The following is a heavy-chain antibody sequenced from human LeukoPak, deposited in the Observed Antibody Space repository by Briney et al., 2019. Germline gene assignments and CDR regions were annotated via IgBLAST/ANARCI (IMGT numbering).Heavy chain of an antibody. V-gene: IGHV3-23*01. J-gene: IGHJ4*02. Sequence: GGTLRLSCAASGFTFSSYGMSWVRQAPGKGLEWVSAISGSGGSTYYADSVKGRFTISRDNSENTLYLQMNSLRPEDTAVFYCAKSWGVEYSSGFFTGVHYWGQGTLVTVSS. CDR1: GFTFSSYG. CDR2: ISGSGGST. CDR3: AKSWGVEYSSGFFTGVHY. D-gene: IGHD6-19*01.